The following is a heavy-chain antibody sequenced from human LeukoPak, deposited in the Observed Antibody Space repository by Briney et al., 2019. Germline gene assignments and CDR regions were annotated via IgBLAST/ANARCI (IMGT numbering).Heavy chain of an antibody. CDR2: ISGSGDTT. Sequence: GGSLRLSCAASGFTFTSYAMSWVRQAPGKGLEWVSVISGSGDTTKYADSVKGRFTISRDNSKNTLYLQMNSLRAEDTAVYYCAKGGKGYSGYDLLAAFDIWGQGTMVTVSS. CDR3: AKGGKGYSGYDLLAAFDI. V-gene: IGHV3-23*01. D-gene: IGHD5-12*01. CDR1: GFTFTSYA. J-gene: IGHJ3*02.